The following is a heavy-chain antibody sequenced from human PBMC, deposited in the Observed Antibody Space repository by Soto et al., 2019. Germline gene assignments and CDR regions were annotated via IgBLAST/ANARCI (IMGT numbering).Heavy chain of an antibody. J-gene: IGHJ4*02. CDR1: GGSISSSNW. D-gene: IGHD3-22*01. Sequence: PSETLSLTCAVSGGSISSSNWWSWVRQPPGKGLEWIGEIYHSGSTNYNPSLKSRVTISVDKSKNQFSLKLSSVTAADTAVYYCARQDLTYYYDSSGYPTEYYFDYWGQGTLVTVSS. CDR2: IYHSGST. CDR3: ARQDLTYYYDSSGYPTEYYFDY. V-gene: IGHV4-4*02.